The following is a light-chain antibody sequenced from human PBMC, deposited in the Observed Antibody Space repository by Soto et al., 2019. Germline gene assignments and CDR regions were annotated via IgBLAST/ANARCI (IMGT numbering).Light chain of an antibody. CDR3: QQYGSSGT. J-gene: IGKJ1*01. CDR2: GAS. CDR1: QSVSSY. V-gene: IGKV3-20*01. Sequence: EIVLTQSPATLSLSPGERATLSCRASQSVSSYLAWYQQKPGQAPRVLIYGASTRATGIPARLSGSGSGTEFTLTISRLEPEDFAVYYCQQYGSSGTFGQGTKVDIK.